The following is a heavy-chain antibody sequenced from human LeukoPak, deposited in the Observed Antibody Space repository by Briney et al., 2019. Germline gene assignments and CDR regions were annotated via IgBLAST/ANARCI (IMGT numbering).Heavy chain of an antibody. J-gene: IGHJ4*02. CDR1: GGSFSGYY. CDR3: ARYRIAAALDY. D-gene: IGHD6-13*01. CDR2: INHSGST. V-gene: IGHV4-34*01. Sequence: PSETLSLTCAVYGGSFSGYYWSWIRQPPGKGLEWIGEINHSGSTNYNPSLKSRVTISVDTSKNQFSLKLSSVTAADTAVYYCARYRIAAALDYWGQGTLVTVSS.